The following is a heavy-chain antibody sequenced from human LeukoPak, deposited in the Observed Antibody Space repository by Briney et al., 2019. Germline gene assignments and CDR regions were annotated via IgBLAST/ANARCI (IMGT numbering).Heavy chain of an antibody. Sequence: GGSLRLSCAASGFTFSSYGMHWIRQAPGKGLEWVSYISSSGSTIYYADSVKGRFTISRDNAKNSLYLQMNSLRAEDTAVYYCARGRYDSSGYLDYWGQGTLVTVSS. J-gene: IGHJ4*02. CDR3: ARGRYDSSGYLDY. CDR1: GFTFSSYG. D-gene: IGHD3-22*01. CDR2: ISSSGSTI. V-gene: IGHV3-48*04.